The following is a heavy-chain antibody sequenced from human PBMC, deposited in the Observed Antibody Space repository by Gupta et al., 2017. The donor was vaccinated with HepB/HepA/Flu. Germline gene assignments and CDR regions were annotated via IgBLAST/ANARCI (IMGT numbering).Heavy chain of an antibody. V-gene: IGHV3-7*01. Sequence: EVQLVESGGGLVQPGGSLRLSCAASGFTYRSYWMSWVRQAPGKGLEWGANINQDGSEKYYVDSVKGRFTISRDNAKNSLYLQMNSLRAEDTAVYYWATPSGSGSYFDYWGQGTLVTVSS. CDR2: INQDGSEK. D-gene: IGHD1-26*01. J-gene: IGHJ4*02. CDR1: GFTYRSYW. CDR3: ATPSGSGSYFDY.